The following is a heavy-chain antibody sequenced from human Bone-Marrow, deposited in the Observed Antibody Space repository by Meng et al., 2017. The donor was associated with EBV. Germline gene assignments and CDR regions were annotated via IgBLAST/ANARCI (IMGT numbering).Heavy chain of an antibody. J-gene: IGHJ4*02. CDR1: GGTFSSYA. Sequence: GQLVQAGAEVKKPGSSVKGACKASGGTFSSYAISWVRQAPGQGLEWMGGIIPIFGTANYAQKFQGRVTITADESTSTAYMELSSLRSEDTAVYYCARDSDILTGPGGYWGQGTLVTVSS. V-gene: IGHV1-69*01. CDR3: ARDSDILTGPGGY. CDR2: IIPIFGTA. D-gene: IGHD3-9*01.